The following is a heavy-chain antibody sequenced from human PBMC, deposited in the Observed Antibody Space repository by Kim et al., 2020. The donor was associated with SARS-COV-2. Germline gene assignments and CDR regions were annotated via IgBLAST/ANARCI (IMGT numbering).Heavy chain of an antibody. V-gene: IGHV3-30*04. CDR3: ARETAASDGSWVDF. CDR2: ISYDGNYE. Sequence: GFTFSSHPMHWVRQAPGKGLEAMAIISYDGNYEYYADSVKGRFTISRDNSKNTLSLHMNSLRGEDTAIYYCARETAASDGSWVDFWGQGTLAT. CDR1: GFTFSSHP. D-gene: IGHD6-13*01. J-gene: IGHJ4*02.